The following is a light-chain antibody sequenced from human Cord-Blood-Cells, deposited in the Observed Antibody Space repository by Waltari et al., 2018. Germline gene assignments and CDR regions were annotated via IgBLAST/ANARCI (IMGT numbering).Light chain of an antibody. J-gene: IGKJ4*01. CDR3: QQRSNWPPLT. V-gene: IGKV3-11*01. Sequence: IVLTQSPATLSLSPGERATLSCRASQSVSSYLAWYQQKPGQAPRLLIYDASNRSTGIPARFSGSGYGTDFTRTISSLEPEDFAVYYCQQRSNWPPLTFGGGTKVEIK. CDR1: QSVSSY. CDR2: DAS.